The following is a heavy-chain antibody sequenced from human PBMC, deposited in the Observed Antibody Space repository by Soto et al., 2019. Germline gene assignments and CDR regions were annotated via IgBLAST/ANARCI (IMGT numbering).Heavy chain of an antibody. CDR1: GGSISSYF. CDR2: IYDSGDA. CDR3: VSSRTAVFGDALDI. V-gene: IGHV4-59*03. D-gene: IGHD3-3*01. J-gene: IGHJ3*02. Sequence: SETLSLTCSVSGGSISSYFKNWIRQAPGKGLEWIGCIYDSGDANYNPSLKSRVTISLDTSKNQYTLKLSSVTAADTAVYYCVSSRTAVFGDALDIWALGTMVTVSS.